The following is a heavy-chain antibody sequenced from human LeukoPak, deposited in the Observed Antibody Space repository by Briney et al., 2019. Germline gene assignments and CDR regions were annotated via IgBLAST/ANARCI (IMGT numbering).Heavy chain of an antibody. CDR3: ARDTGAIVVRGGRWDY. V-gene: IGHV1-69*06. Sequence: ASVKVSCKASGGTFSSYAISWVRQAPGQGLEWMGGIIPIFGTANYAQKFQGRVTITADKSTSTAYMELSSLRSDDTAVYYCARDTGAIVVRGGRWDYWGQGTLVTVSS. CDR1: GGTFSSYA. CDR2: IIPIFGTA. D-gene: IGHD3-10*01. J-gene: IGHJ4*02.